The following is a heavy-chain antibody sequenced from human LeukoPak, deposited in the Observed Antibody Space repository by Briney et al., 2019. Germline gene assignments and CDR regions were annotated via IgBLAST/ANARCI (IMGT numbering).Heavy chain of an antibody. Sequence: GRSLRLSCAASGFTFSSYGMHWVRQAPGKGLEWVAVIWYDGSNKYYADPVKGRITISRDNSKNTLYLQMNSLRAEDTAVYYCARDRRRGYSGYASYWGQGTLVTVSS. CDR2: IWYDGSNK. D-gene: IGHD5-12*01. CDR1: GFTFSSYG. J-gene: IGHJ4*02. V-gene: IGHV3-33*01. CDR3: ARDRRRGYSGYASY.